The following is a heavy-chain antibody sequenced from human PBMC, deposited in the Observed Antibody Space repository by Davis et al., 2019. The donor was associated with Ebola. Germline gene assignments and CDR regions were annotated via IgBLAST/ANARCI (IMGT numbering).Heavy chain of an antibody. CDR3: AKDIPGLWYYDSSGQGAFDI. CDR1: GFTFSSYA. V-gene: IGHV3-23*01. J-gene: IGHJ3*02. D-gene: IGHD3-22*01. CDR2: ISGSGGST. Sequence: PGGSLRLSCAASGFTFSSYAMSWVRQAPGKGLEWVSAISGSGGSTYYADSVKGRFTISRDNSKNTLYLQMNSLRAEDTAVYYCAKDIPGLWYYDSSGQGAFDIWGQGTMVTVSS.